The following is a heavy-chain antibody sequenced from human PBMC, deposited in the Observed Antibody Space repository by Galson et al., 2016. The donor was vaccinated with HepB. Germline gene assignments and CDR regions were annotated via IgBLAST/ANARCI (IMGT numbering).Heavy chain of an antibody. V-gene: IGHV3-66*02. CDR2: IYSGGTT. CDR1: GFTVSSNY. Sequence: SLRLSCAASGFTVSSNYMSWVRQAPGKGLEWVSVIYSGGTTYYADPVKGRFTISRDNSKNTLFLQMNTLRPEDTAVYYCARGVYGDHGWFDYWGQGTLVTVSS. J-gene: IGHJ4*02. D-gene: IGHD4-17*01. CDR3: ARGVYGDHGWFDY.